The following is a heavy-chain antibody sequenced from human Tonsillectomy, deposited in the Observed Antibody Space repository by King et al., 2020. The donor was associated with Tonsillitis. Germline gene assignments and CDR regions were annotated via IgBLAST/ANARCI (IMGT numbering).Heavy chain of an antibody. CDR1: GYSFSTYW. Sequence: QLVQSGAEVKKPGESLKISCKGSGYSFSTYWIGWVRQMPGKGLEWMGIIYPSDAYTRYSPSFQGQVTISADKSISTAYRQWSSLKASDTAMYYCARLEGDTYSGVDYWGQGTLVTVSS. J-gene: IGHJ4*02. CDR3: ARLEGDTYSGVDY. CDR2: IYPSDAYT. V-gene: IGHV5-51*01. D-gene: IGHD2-21*01.